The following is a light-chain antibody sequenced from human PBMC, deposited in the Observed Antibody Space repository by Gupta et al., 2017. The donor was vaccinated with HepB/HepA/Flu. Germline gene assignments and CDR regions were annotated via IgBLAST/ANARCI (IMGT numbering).Light chain of an antibody. CDR2: SNS. V-gene: IGLV1-44*01. Sequence: QSVLTQPPSVSGTPGRKFPISCSGSSSNSGGNSVNWYHHLPGKAPKLLIYSNSQRPSGVTDRFSGSKSGNSASLAISGLQSEDEADYYCAAWADSLNGLVFGGGTKLTVL. J-gene: IGLJ3*02. CDR3: AAWADSLNGLV. CDR1: SSNSGGNS.